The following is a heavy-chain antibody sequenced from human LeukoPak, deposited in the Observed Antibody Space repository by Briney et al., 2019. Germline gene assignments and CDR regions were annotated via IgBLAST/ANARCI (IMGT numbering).Heavy chain of an antibody. CDR2: ISSSGSTI. CDR1: GFTFSGYE. D-gene: IGHD3-9*01. CDR3: AREGKTQNYDILTGYYTQYFGY. Sequence: GGSLRLSCAASGFTFSGYEMNWVRQAPGKGLEWVSYISSSGSTIYYADSVKGRFTISRDNAKNSLYLQMNSLRAEDTAVYYCAREGKTQNYDILTGYYTQYFGYWGQGTLVTVSS. V-gene: IGHV3-48*03. J-gene: IGHJ4*02.